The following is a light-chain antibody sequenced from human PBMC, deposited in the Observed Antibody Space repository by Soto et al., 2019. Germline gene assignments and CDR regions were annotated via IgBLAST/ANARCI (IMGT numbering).Light chain of an antibody. V-gene: IGKV3-20*01. CDR2: GAS. CDR1: QSVSSSY. J-gene: IGKJ1*01. Sequence: ESVLTQSPGTLSLSPGERATLSCRASQSVSSSYLAWYQQKPGQAPRLLIYGASSRATGIPDRFSGSGSGTDFTLTISRLEPEDCAVYYCQQYGSPAFGQGTKVEIK. CDR3: QQYGSPA.